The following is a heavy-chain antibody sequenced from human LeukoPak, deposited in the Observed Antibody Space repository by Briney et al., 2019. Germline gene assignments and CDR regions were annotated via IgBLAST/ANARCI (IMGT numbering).Heavy chain of an antibody. J-gene: IGHJ3*02. V-gene: IGHV1-18*01. D-gene: IGHD1-26*01. Sequence: ASVKVSCKASGYTFTSYGISWVRQAPGQGLEWMGWISAYNGNTNYAQKFQGRVTMTEDTSTDTAYMELSSLRSEDTAVYYCATWGRTLYYLGAFDIWGQGTMVTVSS. CDR2: ISAYNGNT. CDR3: ATWGRTLYYLGAFDI. CDR1: GYTFTSYG.